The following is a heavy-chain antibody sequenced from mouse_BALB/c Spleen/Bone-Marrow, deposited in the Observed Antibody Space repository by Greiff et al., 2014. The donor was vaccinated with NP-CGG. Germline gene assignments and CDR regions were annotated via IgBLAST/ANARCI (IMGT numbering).Heavy chain of an antibody. Sequence: QVQLKESGAELVKPGASVKMSCKASGYTFTSYWMHWVKQRPGQGLEWIGVIDPSDSYTSCNQKFKGKATLTVDTSSSTAYMQLSSLTSEDSAVYYCTIYYRSLAYWGQGTLVTVSA. CDR2: IDPSDSYT. CDR3: TIYYRSLAY. J-gene: IGHJ3*01. D-gene: IGHD2-14*01. CDR1: GYTFTSYW. V-gene: IGHV1S127*01.